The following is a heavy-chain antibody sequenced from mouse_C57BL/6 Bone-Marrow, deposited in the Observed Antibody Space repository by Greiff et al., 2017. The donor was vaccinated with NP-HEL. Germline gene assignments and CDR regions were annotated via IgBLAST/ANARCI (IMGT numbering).Heavy chain of an antibody. J-gene: IGHJ1*03. CDR3: ARVLYYYGSSYHRYFEV. CDR2: ISSGSSTI. D-gene: IGHD1-1*01. V-gene: IGHV5-17*01. Sequence: EVQGVESGGGLVKPGGSLKLSCAASGFTFSDYGMHWVRQAPEKGLEWVAYISSGSSTIYYADTVKGRFTISRDNAKNTLFLQMTSLRSEDTAMYYCARVLYYYGSSYHRYFEVWGTGTTVTVSS. CDR1: GFTFSDYG.